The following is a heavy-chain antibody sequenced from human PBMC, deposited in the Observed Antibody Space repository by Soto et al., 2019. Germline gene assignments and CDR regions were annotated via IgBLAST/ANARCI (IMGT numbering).Heavy chain of an antibody. Sequence: QAQVVQSGAEVRKPGSSVKLSCKASEGTFNSYAIAWVRQAPGQGLEWMGGIIPYYNTLNYAQKFQDRVTITADDSTNAVYMELSSLRSDDTAVYFCAIGASRWYPYFVDSWAQGTLVTVSS. J-gene: IGHJ4*02. V-gene: IGHV1-69*01. D-gene: IGHD6-13*01. CDR2: IIPYYNTL. CDR1: EGTFNSYA. CDR3: AIGASRWYPYFVDS.